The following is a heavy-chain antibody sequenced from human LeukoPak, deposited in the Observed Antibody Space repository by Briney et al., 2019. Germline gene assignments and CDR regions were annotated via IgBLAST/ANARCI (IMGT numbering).Heavy chain of an antibody. CDR3: ARVRIASGGRLLRFFDSFDY. D-gene: IGHD3-9*01. CDR2: ISGYNGNI. Sequence: ASVKVSCKASGYPLITYGISWVRQAPGQGLEWMGWISGYNGNIKYAQKFQGRVTMTTDTSTSTAYMELRSLRSDDTAVYYCARVRIASGGRLLRFFDSFDYWGQGNLVTVSS. CDR1: GYPLITYG. V-gene: IGHV1-18*01. J-gene: IGHJ4*02.